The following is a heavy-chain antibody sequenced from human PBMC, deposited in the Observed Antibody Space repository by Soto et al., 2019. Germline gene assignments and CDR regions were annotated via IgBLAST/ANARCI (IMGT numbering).Heavy chain of an antibody. CDR1: GFTFSNAW. V-gene: IGHV3-15*07. J-gene: IGHJ6*02. D-gene: IGHD6-13*01. Sequence: GGFLRLSCAASGFTFSNAWMNWVRQAPGKGLEWVGRIKSKTDGGTTDYAAPVKGRFTISRDDSKNTLYLQMNSLKTEDTAVYYCTTGSPYSSSWYEGYYYYYGMDVWGQGTTVTVS. CDR3: TTGSPYSSSWYEGYYYYYGMDV. CDR2: IKSKTDGGTT.